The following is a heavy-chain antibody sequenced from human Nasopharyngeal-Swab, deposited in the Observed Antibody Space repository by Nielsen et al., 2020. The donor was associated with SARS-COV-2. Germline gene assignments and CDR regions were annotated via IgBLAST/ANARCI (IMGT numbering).Heavy chain of an antibody. V-gene: IGHV3-13*01. Sequence: GESLKISCAASGFTFSSYDMHWVRQATGKGLEWVSAIGTAGDTYYPGSVKGRFTISRDNTKNTLYLQMNSLRAEDTAVYYCARDVDWGQGTLVTVSS. CDR3: ARDVD. CDR1: GFTFSSYD. J-gene: IGHJ4*02. CDR2: IGTAGDT.